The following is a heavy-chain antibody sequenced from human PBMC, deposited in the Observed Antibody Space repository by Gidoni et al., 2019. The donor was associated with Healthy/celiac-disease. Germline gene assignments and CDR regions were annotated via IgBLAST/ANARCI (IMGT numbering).Heavy chain of an antibody. CDR3: ARGPADDSSGYEVVAGWFDP. D-gene: IGHD3-22*01. J-gene: IGHJ5*02. Sequence: QVQLQQWGAGLLKPSETLSPTCAVYGGSFSGYYWSWIRQPPGKGLEWIGEINHSGSTNYNPSLKSRVTISVDTSKNQFSLKLSSVTAADTAVYYCARGPADDSSGYEVVAGWFDPWGQGTLVTVSS. CDR2: INHSGST. CDR1: GGSFSGYY. V-gene: IGHV4-34*01.